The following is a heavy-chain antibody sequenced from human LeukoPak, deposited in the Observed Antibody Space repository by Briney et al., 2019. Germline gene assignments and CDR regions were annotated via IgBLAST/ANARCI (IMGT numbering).Heavy chain of an antibody. J-gene: IGHJ4*02. V-gene: IGHV3-13*01. CDR3: ARVHIAAAVTYYFDY. CDR1: GFTFSSYD. D-gene: IGHD6-13*01. Sequence: GGSLRLSCAASGFTFSSYDMHWVRQATGKGLEWVSAIGTAGDTYYPGSVKGRFTISRENAKNSLYLQMNSLRAGDTAVYYCARVHIAAAVTYYFDYWGQGTLVTVSS. CDR2: IGTAGDT.